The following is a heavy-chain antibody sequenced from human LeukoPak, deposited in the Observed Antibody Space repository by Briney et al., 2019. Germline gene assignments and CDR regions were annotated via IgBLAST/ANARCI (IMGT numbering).Heavy chain of an antibody. Sequence: SVKVSCKASVGTFSSYAISWVRQAPGQGLEWMGRIIPIVGIANYAQKFQGRLTITADESTNTAYMELTSLTSEDTAVYYCARGPLNYYDSGNYDPHWFDPWGQGTRVTVSS. CDR2: IIPIVGIA. CDR1: VGTFSSYA. CDR3: ARGPLNYYDSGNYDPHWFDP. D-gene: IGHD3-10*01. V-gene: IGHV1-69*04. J-gene: IGHJ5*02.